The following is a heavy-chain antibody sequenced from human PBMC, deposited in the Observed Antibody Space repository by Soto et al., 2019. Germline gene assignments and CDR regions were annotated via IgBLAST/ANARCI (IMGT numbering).Heavy chain of an antibody. CDR2: IYYSGST. CDR3: ASDHPGGYYYGMDV. V-gene: IGHV4-31*03. Sequence: QVQLQESGPGLVKPSQTLSLTCTVSGGSISSGGYYWSWIRQHPGKGLEWIGYIYYSGSTYYNPSLQSRVTISVATSKNQFSLKLSSVTAADTAVYYCASDHPGGYYYGMDVWGQGTTVTVSS. J-gene: IGHJ6*02. CDR1: GGSISSGGYY.